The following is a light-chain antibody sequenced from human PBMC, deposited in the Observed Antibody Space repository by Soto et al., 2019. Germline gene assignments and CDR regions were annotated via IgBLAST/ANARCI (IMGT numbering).Light chain of an antibody. CDR3: LQYSGTLAHS. CDR2: DAS. J-gene: IGKJ4*01. Sequence: DIQMTQSPSSLSASVGDRVTITCRASQTISTYLNWYQQKPGKAPRLLIYDASSLLSGVPSRFSGSGSGTDFTLTIASLQPEDVAIYYCLQYSGTLAHSFGGGTRVELK. V-gene: IGKV1-39*01. CDR1: QTISTY.